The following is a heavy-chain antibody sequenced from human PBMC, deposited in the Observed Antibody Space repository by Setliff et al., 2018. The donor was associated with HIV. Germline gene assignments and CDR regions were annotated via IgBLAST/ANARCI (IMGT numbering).Heavy chain of an antibody. Sequence: PSETLSLTCAVYGGSFSGYYWSWIRQPPGKGLEWIGYIYSSGSTNYNPSLKSRVTISVDRSQNHFSLKLSSVTAADTAVYYCAREVDYYDSSRYLLLYYFDSWGQGTLVTVSS. CDR1: GGSFSGYY. CDR2: IYSSGST. CDR3: AREVDYYDSSRYLLLYYFDS. J-gene: IGHJ4*02. D-gene: IGHD3-22*01. V-gene: IGHV4-59*01.